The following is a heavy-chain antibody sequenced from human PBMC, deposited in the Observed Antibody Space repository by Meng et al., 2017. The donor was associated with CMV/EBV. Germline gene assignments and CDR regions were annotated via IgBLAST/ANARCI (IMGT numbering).Heavy chain of an antibody. V-gene: IGHV1-2*02. CDR3: ATYIGNYINWYFDL. D-gene: IGHD1-7*01. Sequence: GQVVQSWAEVKKPGAAVKVSCKASGYTFTGYYMHWVRQAPGQGLEWMGWINPNSGGTNYAQKFQGRVTMTRDTSISTAYMELSRLRSDDTAVYYCATYIGNYINWYFDLWGRGTLVTVSS. CDR1: GYTFTGYY. J-gene: IGHJ2*01. CDR2: INPNSGGT.